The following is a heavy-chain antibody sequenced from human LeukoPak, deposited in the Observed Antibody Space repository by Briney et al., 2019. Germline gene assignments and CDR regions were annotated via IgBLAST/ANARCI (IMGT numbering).Heavy chain of an antibody. V-gene: IGHV4-39*07. CDR3: ARDDAASYYSWFGT. J-gene: IGHJ5*02. CDR1: GGSIRTSSYY. D-gene: IGHD1-26*01. CDR2: IHYSGST. Sequence: SETLSLTCIVSGGSIRTSSYYWGWIRQTPGKGLEWIGSIHYSGSTYYNPSLKSRVTISVESTQFSLNLMSVTPADTAIYYCARDDAASYYSWFGTWGQGILVTVSS.